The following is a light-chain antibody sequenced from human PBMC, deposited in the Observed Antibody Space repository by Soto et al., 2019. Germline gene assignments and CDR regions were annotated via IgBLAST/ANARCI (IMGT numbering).Light chain of an antibody. Sequence: DIQMTQSPSTLSASVGDRVTITCRASQSISAWLAWYQQKPGKAPKLLIYKASTLDSGVPSRFSGSGSGTEFTLTISSLQPDDFATDYCHQYHSFFNYTFGQGTKLEIK. CDR1: QSISAW. J-gene: IGKJ2*01. CDR3: HQYHSFFNYT. V-gene: IGKV1-5*03. CDR2: KAS.